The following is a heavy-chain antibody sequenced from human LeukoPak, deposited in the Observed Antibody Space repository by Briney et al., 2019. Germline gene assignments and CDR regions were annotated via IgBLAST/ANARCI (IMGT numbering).Heavy chain of an antibody. CDR2: IGTSSSTI. V-gene: IGHV3-48*02. CDR3: ARHDFGGNSGDY. CDR1: GFTFSSSTFGSYT. D-gene: IGHD4-23*01. Sequence: GGSLRLSCATSGFTFSSSTFGSYTMNWVRQAPGKGLEWVSYIGTSSSTIYYADSVKGRFTISRDNARNSLYLQMNSLRDEDTAVYYCARHDFGGNSGDYWGQGTLVTVSS. J-gene: IGHJ4*02.